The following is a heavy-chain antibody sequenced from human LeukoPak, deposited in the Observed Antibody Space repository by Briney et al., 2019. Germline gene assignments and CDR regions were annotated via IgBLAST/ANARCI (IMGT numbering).Heavy chain of an antibody. CDR1: GFTFSSYV. V-gene: IGHV3-48*04. Sequence: GGSPRLSCAASGFTFSSYVMNWVRQAPGKGLEWVSCISSSSSTIYYADSVKGRFTISRDNAKNSLYLQMDSLRAEDTAVYYCATYTNWVAGDVWGQGTTVSVSS. J-gene: IGHJ6*02. CDR3: ATYTNWVAGDV. D-gene: IGHD7-27*01. CDR2: ISSSSSTI.